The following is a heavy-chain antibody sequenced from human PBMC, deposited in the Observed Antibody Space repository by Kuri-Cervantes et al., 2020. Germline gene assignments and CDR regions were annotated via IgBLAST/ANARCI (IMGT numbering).Heavy chain of an antibody. V-gene: IGHV3-74*01. D-gene: IGHD3-16*01. CDR1: GFTFSNAW. CDR2: INSDGSST. CDR3: ARPPGDPQTYYYYYMDV. J-gene: IGHJ6*03. Sequence: GGSLRLSCAASGFTFSNAWMSWVRQAPGKGLVWVSRINSDGSSTSYADSVKGRFTISRDNAKNTLYLQMNSLRAEDTAVYYCARPPGDPQTYYYYYMDVWGKGTTVTVSS.